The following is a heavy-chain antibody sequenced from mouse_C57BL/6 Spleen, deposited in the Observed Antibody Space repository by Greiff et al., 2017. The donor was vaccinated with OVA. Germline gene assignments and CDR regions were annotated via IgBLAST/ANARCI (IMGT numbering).Heavy chain of an antibody. J-gene: IGHJ3*01. Sequence: VQLQQSGAELVKPGASVKLSCKASGYTFTSYWMHWVKQRPGQGLEWIGMIHPNSGSTNYNEKFKSKATLTVDKSSSTAYMQLSSLTSEDSAVYYCARYDYDGGFAYWGQGTLVTVSA. V-gene: IGHV1-64*01. D-gene: IGHD2-4*01. CDR1: GYTFTSYW. CDR3: ARYDYDGGFAY. CDR2: IHPNSGST.